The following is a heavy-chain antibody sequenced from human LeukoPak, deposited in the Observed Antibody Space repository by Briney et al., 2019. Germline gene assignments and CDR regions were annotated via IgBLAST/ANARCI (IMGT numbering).Heavy chain of an antibody. CDR1: GGSISSSSYY. CDR2: IYYSGST. J-gene: IGHJ6*03. Sequence: SETLSLTCTVSGGSISSSSYYWGWIRQPPGKGLEWIGSIYYSGSTYYNPSLKSRVTISVDTSKNQFSLKLSSVTAADTAVYYCARVGAGGIFYYYMDVWGKGTTVTVSS. V-gene: IGHV4-39*07. D-gene: IGHD3-16*01. CDR3: ARVGAGGIFYYYMDV.